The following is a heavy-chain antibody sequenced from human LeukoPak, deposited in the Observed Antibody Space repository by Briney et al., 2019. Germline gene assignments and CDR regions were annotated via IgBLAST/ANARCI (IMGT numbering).Heavy chain of an antibody. D-gene: IGHD2/OR15-2a*01. CDR2: IYYSGST. V-gene: IGHV4-59*01. CDR1: GGSISSYY. CDR3: AGDLLPGRRGLYYYGMDV. Sequence: SETLSLTCTVSGGSISSYYWSWIRQPPGKGLEWIGYIYYSGSTNYNPSLKSRVTISVDTSKNQFSLKLSSVTAADTAVYYCAGDLLPGRRGLYYYGMDVWGQGTTVTVSS. J-gene: IGHJ6*02.